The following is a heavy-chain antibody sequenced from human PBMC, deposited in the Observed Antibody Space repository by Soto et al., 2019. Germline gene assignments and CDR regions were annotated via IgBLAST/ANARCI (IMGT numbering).Heavy chain of an antibody. Sequence: TGWSLRLSCVASVFAFSNYGMHWVRQAPGKGLEWVAVMSFEGSNEYYADSVKGRFTVSRDNSKNTLYLQMNSLRAEDTAVYYCAKDLEDYNYEYKFDCWGQGTLVTVSS. V-gene: IGHV3-30*18. CDR2: MSFEGSNE. CDR1: VFAFSNYG. D-gene: IGHD5-18*01. CDR3: AKDLEDYNYEYKFDC. J-gene: IGHJ4*02.